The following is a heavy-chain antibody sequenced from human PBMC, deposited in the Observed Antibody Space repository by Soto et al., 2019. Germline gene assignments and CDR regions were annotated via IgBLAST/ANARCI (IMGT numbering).Heavy chain of an antibody. Sequence: PGGSLRLSCAASGFTFNTFGMHWVRQAPGKGLEWVAVISYDGSDKYYSDSVRGRFTISRDNSMNTLYLQMNSLRTEDTAVYYCAKSPNFYCSSYHCYKYYFDYWGQGTLVPVYS. CDR3: AKSPNFYCSSYHCYKYYFDY. J-gene: IGHJ4*02. V-gene: IGHV3-30*18. CDR2: ISYDGSDK. D-gene: IGHD2-2*01. CDR1: GFTFNTFG.